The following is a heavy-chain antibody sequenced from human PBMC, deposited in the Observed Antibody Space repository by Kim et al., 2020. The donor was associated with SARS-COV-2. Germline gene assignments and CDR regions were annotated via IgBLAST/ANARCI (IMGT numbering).Heavy chain of an antibody. Sequence: KWYTDYAVSVKSRITINPDTSKNQFSLQLNSVTPEDTAVYYCARGNRFDIWGQGTMVTVSS. CDR3: ARGNRFDI. J-gene: IGHJ3*02. V-gene: IGHV6-1*01. CDR2: KWYT.